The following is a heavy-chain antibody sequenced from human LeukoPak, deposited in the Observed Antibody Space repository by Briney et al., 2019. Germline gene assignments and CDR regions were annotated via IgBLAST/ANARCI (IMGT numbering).Heavy chain of an antibody. CDR3: AREGYYDSSGSDY. CDR2: IKQDGSEK. Sequence: GGSLRLSCAASGFTFSRYWMSWMRQAPGKGLEWVANIKQDGSEKYYVDSVKGRFTIPRDNAKNSLYLQMNSLRAEDTAVYYCAREGYYDSSGSDYWGQGTLVTVSS. J-gene: IGHJ4*02. D-gene: IGHD3-22*01. CDR1: GFTFSRYW. V-gene: IGHV3-7*01.